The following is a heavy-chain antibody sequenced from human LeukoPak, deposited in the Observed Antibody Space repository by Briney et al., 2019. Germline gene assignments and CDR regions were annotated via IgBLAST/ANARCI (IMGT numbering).Heavy chain of an antibody. Sequence: PGGSLRLSCAASGFTFSSSWMDWVRQAPGKGLEWVANINQDGSKDYYADSVRGRFTISRDNAKNSLYLQVNSLRAEDTATYYCATDAGWLQLIFWGQGTLVTVSS. CDR1: GFTFSSSW. CDR2: INQDGSKD. CDR3: ATDAGWLQLIF. D-gene: IGHD5-24*01. J-gene: IGHJ4*02. V-gene: IGHV3-7*01.